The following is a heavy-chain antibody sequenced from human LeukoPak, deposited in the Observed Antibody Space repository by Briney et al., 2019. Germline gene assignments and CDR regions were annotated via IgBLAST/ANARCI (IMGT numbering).Heavy chain of an antibody. CDR1: DGSFSGYY. CDR2: IYTSGST. Sequence: SETLSLTCAVYDGSFSGYYWSWIRQLAGKGLEWIGRIYTSGSTNYNPSLKSRVTMSVDTSKNQFSLRLSSVTAADTAVYYCARDRYYYDTSGPPLDIWGQGTMVTVSS. CDR3: ARDRYYYDTSGPPLDI. D-gene: IGHD3-22*01. V-gene: IGHV4-4*07. J-gene: IGHJ3*02.